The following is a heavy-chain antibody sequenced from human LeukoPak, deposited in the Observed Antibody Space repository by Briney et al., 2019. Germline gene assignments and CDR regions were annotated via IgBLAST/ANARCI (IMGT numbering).Heavy chain of an antibody. CDR2: ISGRSSST. V-gene: IGHV3-23*01. J-gene: IGHJ4*02. CDR3: AKPAISSRGWYYDY. D-gene: IGHD6-19*01. CDR1: GFTFSSYG. Sequence: GGTLTLSCAASGFTFSSYGMNWVRQAPGKGLEWVSGISGRSSSTYYADSVKGRFTISRDNSKNTLYLQMNSLRAEDTAVYYCAKPAISSRGWYYDYWGQRTLVTVSS.